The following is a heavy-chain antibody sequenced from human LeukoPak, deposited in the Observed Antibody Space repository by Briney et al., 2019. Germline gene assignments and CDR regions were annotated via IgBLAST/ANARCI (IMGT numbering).Heavy chain of an antibody. CDR1: GFTVSRNY. J-gene: IGHJ3*02. CDR3: ARWRPIDAFDI. CDR2: LSSTGNT. D-gene: IGHD3-3*01. V-gene: IGHV3-53*04. Sequence: AGGSLRLSRAASGFTVSRNYMNWVRQAPGKGLEWVSLLSSTGNTSYADSVKGRFTISRHNSKNTLYLQVNSLRPEDTAMYYCARWRPIDAFDIWGQGTMVIVSS.